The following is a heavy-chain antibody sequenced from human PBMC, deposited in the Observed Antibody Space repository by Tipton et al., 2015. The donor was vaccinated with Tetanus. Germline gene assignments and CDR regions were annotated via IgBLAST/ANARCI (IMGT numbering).Heavy chain of an antibody. Sequence: TLSLTCNVSGASISSGAYYWTWIRQHPGKGLEWIGRIYISGKTYYNPSLKSRITMSVDASKNQFSLKLSSVTAADTAVYYCARGVWFGPGPKYYFDYWGQGTLVTVSS. V-gene: IGHV4-31*03. CDR3: ARGVWFGPGPKYYFDY. D-gene: IGHD3-10*01. CDR1: GASISSGAYY. CDR2: IYISGKT. J-gene: IGHJ4*02.